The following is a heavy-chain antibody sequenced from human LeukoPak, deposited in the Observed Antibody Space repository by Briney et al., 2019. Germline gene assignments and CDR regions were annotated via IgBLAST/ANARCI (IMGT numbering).Heavy chain of an antibody. J-gene: IGHJ4*02. CDR2: ISNSGGTT. CDR1: GFSFKDYA. D-gene: IGHD3-10*01. V-gene: IGHV3-23*01. CDR3: AKGITSHDFFSRGD. Sequence: TGGSLRLSCAASGFSFKDYAMSWVRQTPGKGLDWVSGISNSGGTTHYADSVKGRFTISRDNSKNTLYLQVNSLRAEDTAIYYCAKGITSHDFFSRGDWGQGTLVTVSS.